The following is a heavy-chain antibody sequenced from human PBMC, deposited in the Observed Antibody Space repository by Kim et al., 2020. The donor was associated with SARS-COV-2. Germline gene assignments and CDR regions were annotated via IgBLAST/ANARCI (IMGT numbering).Heavy chain of an antibody. CDR3: ASRIAVAGTGGAFDI. V-gene: IGHV7-4-1*02. CDR2: INTNTGNP. Sequence: ASVKVSCKASGYTFTSYAMNWVRQAPGQGLEWMGWINTNTGNPTYAQGFTGRFVFSLDTSVSTAYLQISSLKAEDTAVYYCASRIAVAGTGGAFDIWGQGTMVTVSS. D-gene: IGHD6-19*01. J-gene: IGHJ3*02. CDR1: GYTFTSYA.